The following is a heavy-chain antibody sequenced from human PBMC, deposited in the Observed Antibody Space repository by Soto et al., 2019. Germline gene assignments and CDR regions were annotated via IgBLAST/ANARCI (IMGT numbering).Heavy chain of an antibody. CDR3: ARDHQKDDFWSARQLAFDI. Sequence: GGSLRLSCAASGFTFSSYSMNWVRQAPGKGLEWVSYISSSSSTIYYADSVKGRFTISRDNAKNSLYLQMNSLRDEDTAVYYCARDHQKDDFWSARQLAFDIWGQGTMVTVSS. J-gene: IGHJ3*02. CDR2: ISSSSSTI. D-gene: IGHD3-3*01. V-gene: IGHV3-48*02. CDR1: GFTFSSYS.